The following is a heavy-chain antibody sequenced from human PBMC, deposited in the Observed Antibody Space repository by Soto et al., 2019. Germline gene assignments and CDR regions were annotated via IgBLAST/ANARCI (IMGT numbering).Heavy chain of an antibody. CDR3: AKDTGIAVVGPESFHH. J-gene: IGHJ1*01. D-gene: IGHD6-19*01. CDR2: ISYDGSNK. Sequence: QVQLVESGGGVVQPGRSLRLSCAASGFTFSNYGMHWVRQAPGKGLEWVAVISYDGSNKYYADSMKGRFTISRDNSKNTLYLQMNRLRGEDTAVYYCAKDTGIAVVGPESFHHWGQGTLVTVSS. V-gene: IGHV3-30*18. CDR1: GFTFSNYG.